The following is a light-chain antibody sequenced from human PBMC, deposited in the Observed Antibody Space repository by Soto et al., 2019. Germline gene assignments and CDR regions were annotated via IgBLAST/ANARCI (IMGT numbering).Light chain of an antibody. CDR1: QSLFYNSNNKTF. J-gene: IGKJ4*01. V-gene: IGKV4-1*01. CDR3: QQYFSPLSLT. Sequence: IMMTQSPYSLAVSLGERATMNCKSSQSLFYNSNNKTFLAWYQQKPAQPPKLLIYWASTRESGVPDRFSGSGSVTDFTLTISTLQAEDVAVYYCQQYFSPLSLTFGGGTKVDIK. CDR2: WAS.